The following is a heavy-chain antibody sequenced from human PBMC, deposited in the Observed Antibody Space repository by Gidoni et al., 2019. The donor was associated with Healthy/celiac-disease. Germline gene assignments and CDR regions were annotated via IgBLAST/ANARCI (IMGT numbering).Heavy chain of an antibody. J-gene: IGHJ4*02. D-gene: IGHD4-17*01. CDR2: INTNPVNA. Sequence: QVQLVQSGSELKKPGASVKVSCKASGYTFTSYTMNGVRQAPGQGLEWMGWINTNPVNATYAQGFTGRFVFSLDTSVSTAYLQISSLKAEDTAVYYCARLWKHDYEDYWGQGTLVTVSS. CDR1: GYTFTSYT. V-gene: IGHV7-4-1*02. CDR3: ARLWKHDYEDY.